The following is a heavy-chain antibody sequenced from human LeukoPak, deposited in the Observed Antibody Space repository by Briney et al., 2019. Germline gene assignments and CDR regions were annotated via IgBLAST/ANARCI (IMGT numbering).Heavy chain of an antibody. Sequence: TSETLSLTCAVYGGSFSGYYWSWIRQPPGKGLEWIGEINHSGSTNYNPSLKSRVTISVDTSKNQFSLKLSSVTAADTAVYYCARLKPITMVRGVIIGGFDYWGQGTLVTVSS. CDR1: GGSFSGYY. CDR2: INHSGST. D-gene: IGHD3-10*01. J-gene: IGHJ4*02. CDR3: ARLKPITMVRGVIIGGFDY. V-gene: IGHV4-34*01.